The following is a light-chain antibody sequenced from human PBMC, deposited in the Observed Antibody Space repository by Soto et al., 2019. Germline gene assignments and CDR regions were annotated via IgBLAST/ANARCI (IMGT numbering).Light chain of an antibody. J-gene: IGKJ4*01. V-gene: IGKV3-15*01. Sequence: EIVMTQSPATLSVSPGERATLSCRASQSVSSNLAWYQQKPGQAPRLLIYGASTRATGIPARFSGSGSETEFTLTISSLPSEDFAVYYRQQYNNWPLTFGGGTNVEIK. CDR3: QQYNNWPLT. CDR1: QSVSSN. CDR2: GAS.